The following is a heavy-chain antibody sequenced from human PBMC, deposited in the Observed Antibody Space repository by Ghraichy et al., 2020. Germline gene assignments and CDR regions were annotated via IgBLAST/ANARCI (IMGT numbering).Heavy chain of an antibody. D-gene: IGHD2-21*01. CDR1: GGSLGGYY. CDR3: ARGRYCGGGACSPRPSSFDF. V-gene: IGHV4-34*01. CDR2: INYVRVA. Sequence: SETLSLTCSVSGGSLGGYYWSWIRQSPGQGLEWIGEINYVRVAIYNPSLESRVTISLDGYNNEFSLRLTSLTAADTALYFFARGRYCGGGACSPRPSSFDFWGQGVPVTVSS. J-gene: IGHJ4*02.